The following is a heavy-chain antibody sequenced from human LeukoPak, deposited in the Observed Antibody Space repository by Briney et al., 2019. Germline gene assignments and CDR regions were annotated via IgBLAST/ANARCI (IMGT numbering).Heavy chain of an antibody. D-gene: IGHD3-10*01. CDR1: GCTFSSYA. J-gene: IGHJ4*02. V-gene: IGHV1-69*01. CDR2: IILIFGTA. CDR3: ARDDLPYYGSGRSFDY. Sequence: SVKVSCKASGCTFSSYAISWVRQAPGQGLEWMGGIILIFGTANYAQKFQGRVTITPDESTSQAYMELSSPRSEDTAVYYCARDDLPYYGSGRSFDYWGQGTLVTVSS.